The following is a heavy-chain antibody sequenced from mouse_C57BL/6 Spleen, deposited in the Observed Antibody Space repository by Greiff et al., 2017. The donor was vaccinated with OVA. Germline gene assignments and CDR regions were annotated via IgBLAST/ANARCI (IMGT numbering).Heavy chain of an antibody. CDR2: ISSGGSYT. D-gene: IGHD4-1*01. CDR3: ARELGYYFDY. V-gene: IGHV5-6*01. Sequence: EVQLVESGGDLVKPGGSLKLSCAASGFTFSSYGMSWVRQTPDKRLEWVATISSGGSYTYYPDSVKGRFTISRDNAKNTLYLQMSSLKSEDTAMYYCARELGYYFDYWGQGTTLTVSS. J-gene: IGHJ2*01. CDR1: GFTFSSYG.